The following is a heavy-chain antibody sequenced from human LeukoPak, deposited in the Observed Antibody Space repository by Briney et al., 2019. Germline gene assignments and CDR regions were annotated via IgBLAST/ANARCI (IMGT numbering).Heavy chain of an antibody. CDR1: GVSISSYY. CDR2: IYYSGST. J-gene: IGHJ4*02. Sequence: PSETLSLTCTVSGVSISSYYWSWIRQPPGKGLEWIEYIYYSGSTNYNPSLKSRVTISVDTSKNQFSLKLSSVTAADTAVYYCARDELEAPLGYWGQGTLVTVSS. D-gene: IGHD3-10*01. CDR3: ARDELEAPLGY. V-gene: IGHV4-59*01.